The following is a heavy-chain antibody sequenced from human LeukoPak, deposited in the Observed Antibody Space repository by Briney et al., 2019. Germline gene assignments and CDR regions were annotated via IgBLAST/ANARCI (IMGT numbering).Heavy chain of an antibody. V-gene: IGHV4-39*07. Sequence: SETLSLTCTVSGGSISSSSYYWGGIRQPPGKGLEWIGSIYYSGSTYYNPSLKSRVTISVDTSKNQFSLKLSSVTAADTAVYYCARGFNYYDSSGYPHDAFDIWGQGTMVTVSS. J-gene: IGHJ3*02. CDR2: IYYSGST. CDR3: ARGFNYYDSSGYPHDAFDI. CDR1: GGSISSSSYY. D-gene: IGHD3-22*01.